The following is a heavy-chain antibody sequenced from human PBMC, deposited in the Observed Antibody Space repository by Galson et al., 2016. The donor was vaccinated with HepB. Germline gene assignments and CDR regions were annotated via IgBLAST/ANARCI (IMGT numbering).Heavy chain of an antibody. CDR3: AKDDGGSLLTTAES. CDR2: IRAGGGGT. CDR1: ELSIISSA. Sequence: SLRLSCAVSELSIISSAMSWVRQAPGKGLEWVSSIRAGGGGTYYPDSVKGRLTTSRDMSKNTLYLQMGSLRAEDTAVYYCAKDDGGSLLTTAESWGRGAMV. J-gene: IGHJ3*01. V-gene: IGHV3-23*01. D-gene: IGHD1-1*01.